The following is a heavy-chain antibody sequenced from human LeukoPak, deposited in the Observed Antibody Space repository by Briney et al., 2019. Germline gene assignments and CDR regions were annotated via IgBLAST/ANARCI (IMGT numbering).Heavy chain of an antibody. J-gene: IGHJ4*02. V-gene: IGHV3-43D*03. CDR1: GFTFDDYA. D-gene: IGHD3-10*01. Sequence: PGGSLRLSCAVSGFTFDDYAMHWVRQPPGKGLEWVSLTSWDCGRTSYADSVKGRFAISRDNSKNYLYLQMNSLRPEDTALYYCVKDKFGGSGSYYFVHWGQGTLVTVSS. CDR2: TSWDCGRT. CDR3: VKDKFGGSGSYYFVH.